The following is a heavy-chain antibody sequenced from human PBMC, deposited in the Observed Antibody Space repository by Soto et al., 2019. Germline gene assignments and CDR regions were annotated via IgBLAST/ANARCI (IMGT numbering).Heavy chain of an antibody. J-gene: IGHJ6*02. CDR1: GLTFSYYG. CDR2: ISYDGSFV. D-gene: IGHD1-1*01. Sequence: GGSLRLSCVVSGLTFSYYGFHWVRQAPGKGLDWVAAISYDGSFVYYADSVRGRFTISRDNSRNTLDLQMNTLRHEDTAVYYCAKDRGRNRNFAMDVWGQGTSVTVSS. V-gene: IGHV3-30*18. CDR3: AKDRGRNRNFAMDV.